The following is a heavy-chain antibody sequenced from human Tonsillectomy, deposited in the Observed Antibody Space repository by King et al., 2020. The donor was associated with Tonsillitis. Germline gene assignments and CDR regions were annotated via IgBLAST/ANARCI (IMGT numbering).Heavy chain of an antibody. CDR2: ISWSSGSI. J-gene: IGHJ3*02. V-gene: IGHV3-9*01. Sequence: VQLVESGGGLVQPGRSLRLSCAASGFAFGGYAMHWVRQPPGQGLEWVSGISWSSGSIGYADSVKGRFTISRDNAKNLLYLQMNSLRPEDTAFYYCTKDRASSSRLVDVFDIWGRGTLVTVSS. CDR3: TKDRASSSRLVDVFDI. D-gene: IGHD6-6*01. CDR1: GFAFGGYA.